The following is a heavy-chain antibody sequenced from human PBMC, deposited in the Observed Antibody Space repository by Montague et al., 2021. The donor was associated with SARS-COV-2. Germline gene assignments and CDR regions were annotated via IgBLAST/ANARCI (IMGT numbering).Heavy chain of an antibody. CDR2: VYHNGDT. CDR3: ARGWHFDP. Sequence: SETLSLTCTVSGGSTASHYWNWIRQSPGKRPEWIGYVYHNGDTTYNPSLQSRVTISIDTSENQYSLRLNAVTAAVKAGYFCARGWHFDPWGQGRLVTVSS. V-gene: IGHV4-59*08. CDR1: GGSTASHY. D-gene: IGHD6-19*01. J-gene: IGHJ3*01.